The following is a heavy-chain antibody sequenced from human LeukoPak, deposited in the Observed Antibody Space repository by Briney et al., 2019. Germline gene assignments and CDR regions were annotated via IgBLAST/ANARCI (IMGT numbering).Heavy chain of an antibody. CDR3: AKDRSLVPAALNY. V-gene: IGHV3-23*01. Sequence: GGSLRLSCAASGFNFSSYAMTWVRQAPGKGRECVSGVNGSGDTTYYADSVKGRFTISRDNSKNTLYLQMNSLRAEDTALYYCAKDRSLVPAALNYWGQGTLVTVSS. D-gene: IGHD2-2*01. J-gene: IGHJ4*02. CDR2: VNGSGDTT. CDR1: GFNFSSYA.